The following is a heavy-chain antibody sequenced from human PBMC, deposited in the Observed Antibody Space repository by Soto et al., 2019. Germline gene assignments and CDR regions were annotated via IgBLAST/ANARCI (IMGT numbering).Heavy chain of an antibody. J-gene: IGHJ3*02. CDR1: GYTFTSYC. Sequence: ASVKVSCKSSGYTFTSYCISWVRRAPGQGLEWMGWISAYNGNTNYAQKLQGRVTMTTDTSTSTAYMELRSLRSDDTAVYYCARVVSGSGGYYGYDDAFDIWGQGTMVTVSS. D-gene: IGHD3-10*01. CDR2: ISAYNGNT. V-gene: IGHV1-18*04. CDR3: ARVVSGSGGYYGYDDAFDI.